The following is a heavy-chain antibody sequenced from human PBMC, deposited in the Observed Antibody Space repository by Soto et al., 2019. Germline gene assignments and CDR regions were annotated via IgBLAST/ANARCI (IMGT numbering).Heavy chain of an antibody. D-gene: IGHD6-13*01. CDR3: AKAEWQQLAFGGIKGRFVDY. Sequence: GGSLRLSCAASGFTFSSYGMHWVRQAPGKGLEWVAVISYDGSNKYYADSVKGRFTISRDNSKNTLYLQMNSLRAEDTAVYYCAKAEWQQLAFGGIKGRFVDYWGQGTLVTVSS. CDR2: ISYDGSNK. V-gene: IGHV3-30*18. CDR1: GFTFSSYG. J-gene: IGHJ4*02.